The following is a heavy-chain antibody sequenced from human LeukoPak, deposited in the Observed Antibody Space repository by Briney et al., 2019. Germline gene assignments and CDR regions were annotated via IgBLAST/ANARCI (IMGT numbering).Heavy chain of an antibody. CDR1: GGSFSGYY. Sequence: SETLSLTCAVYGGSFSGYYWSWIRQPPGKGLEWIGEINHSGSTNYNPSLKSRVTISVDTSKNQFSLKLSSVTAADTAVYYCARLSTYYYDSSGHYYPYYFDYWGQGTLVTVSS. CDR2: INHSGST. V-gene: IGHV4-34*01. D-gene: IGHD3-22*01. CDR3: ARLSTYYYDSSGHYYPYYFDY. J-gene: IGHJ4*02.